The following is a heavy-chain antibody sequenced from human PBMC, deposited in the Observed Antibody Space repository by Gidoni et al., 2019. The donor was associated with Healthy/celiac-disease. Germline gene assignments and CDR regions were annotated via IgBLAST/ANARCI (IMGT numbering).Heavy chain of an antibody. J-gene: IGHJ4*02. Sequence: QVQLVQSGAEVKKPGSSVQVSCTASGGTFSSYAIRWVRQSPGQGLEWMGGIIPIFGTANYAQKFQGRVTITADESTSTAYMELSSLRSEDTAVYYCARARRGLGVVVVVAATHEWLDFDYWGQGTLVTVSS. V-gene: IGHV1-69*01. CDR3: ARARRGLGVVVVVAATHEWLDFDY. CDR1: GGTFSSYA. D-gene: IGHD2-15*01. CDR2: IIPIFGTA.